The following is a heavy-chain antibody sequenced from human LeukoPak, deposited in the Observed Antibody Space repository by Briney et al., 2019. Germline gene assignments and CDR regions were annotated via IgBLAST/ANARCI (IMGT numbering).Heavy chain of an antibody. CDR1: GFTFSNYA. J-gene: IGHJ6*02. V-gene: IGHV3-23*01. D-gene: IGHD2-15*01. Sequence: GGSLRLSCAASGFTFSNYAMSWVRQAPGKGLEWVSSISGSGGTTHYADSVKGRVTISRDNSKNTVYLQMNSLRAEDTAVYYCARDRPTCSGGTCYDYYYGMGVWGPGTTVTVSS. CDR3: ARDRPTCSGGTCYDYYYGMGV. CDR2: ISGSGGTT.